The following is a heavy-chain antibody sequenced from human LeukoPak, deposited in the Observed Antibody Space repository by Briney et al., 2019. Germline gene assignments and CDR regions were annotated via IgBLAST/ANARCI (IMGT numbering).Heavy chain of an antibody. J-gene: IGHJ4*02. CDR1: GGTFSSYA. D-gene: IGHD3-3*01. CDR2: IIPIFGTA. V-gene: IGHV1-69*05. Sequence: SVKVSCKASGGTFSSYAISWVRQAPGQGLEWMGRIIPIFGTANYAQKFQGRATITTDESTSTAYMELSSLRSEDTAVYYCATLEIFGVVKYNDYWGQGTLVTVSS. CDR3: ATLEIFGVVKYNDY.